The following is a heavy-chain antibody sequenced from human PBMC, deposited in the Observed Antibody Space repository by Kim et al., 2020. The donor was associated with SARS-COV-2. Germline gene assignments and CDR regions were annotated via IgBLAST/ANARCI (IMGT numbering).Heavy chain of an antibody. Sequence: QKVTGRVTMTRDTSITTTYMELSKLRADDTAVYYCARTRGYIGYDPFDYWGQGTLVTVSP. D-gene: IGHD5-12*01. CDR3: ARTRGYIGYDPFDY. V-gene: IGHV1-2*02. J-gene: IGHJ4*02.